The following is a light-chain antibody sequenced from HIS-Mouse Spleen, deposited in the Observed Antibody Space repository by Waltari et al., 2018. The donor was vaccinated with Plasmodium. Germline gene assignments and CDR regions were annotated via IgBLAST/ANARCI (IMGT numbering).Light chain of an antibody. CDR1: QSISSW. V-gene: IGKV1-5*03. CDR3: QQYNSYWT. CDR2: KAS. J-gene: IGKJ1*01. Sequence: DIPMTQSPSTLSPSVGDRVTIPCRASQSISSWLAWYQQKPGKAPKPLIYKASSLESGVPSRFSGSGSGTEFTLTISSLQPDDFATYYCQQYNSYWTFGQGTKVEIK.